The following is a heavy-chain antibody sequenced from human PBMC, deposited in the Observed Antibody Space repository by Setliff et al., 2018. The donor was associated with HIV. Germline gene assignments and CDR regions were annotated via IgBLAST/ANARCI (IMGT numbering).Heavy chain of an antibody. Sequence: GGSLRLSCAASGFSVSSSYMSWVRQTPGEGLEWVSSMYSSGDTYHADSVKGRFTLSRDNSKNTVYLQMNSLRPEDTAVYYCARPRLYSYVLEYWGQGTLVTVSS. D-gene: IGHD1-1*01. J-gene: IGHJ4*02. CDR2: MYSSGDT. CDR1: GFSVSSSY. CDR3: ARPRLYSYVLEY. V-gene: IGHV3-66*02.